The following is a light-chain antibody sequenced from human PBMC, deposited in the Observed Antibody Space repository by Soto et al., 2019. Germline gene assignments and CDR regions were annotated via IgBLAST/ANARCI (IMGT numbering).Light chain of an antibody. J-gene: IGKJ5*01. CDR3: QQSYNSPIT. CDR2: AAS. Sequence: DIPMTQSPSSLSASVGDRVTITCRASQSISSYLNWYQQKPGKAPKLLIYAASTLQSGVPSTFSGSGSGTDFTLTISSLQPEDFATYYCQQSYNSPITFGQGTRLEIK. V-gene: IGKV1-39*01. CDR1: QSISSY.